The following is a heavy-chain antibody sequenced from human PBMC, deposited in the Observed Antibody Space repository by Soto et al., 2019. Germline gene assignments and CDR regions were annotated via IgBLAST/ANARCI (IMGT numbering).Heavy chain of an antibody. V-gene: IGHV4-34*01. CDR1: GGPLSGYF. D-gene: IGHD1-1*01. J-gene: IGHJ4*02. CDR3: VRGPYNYNSRYFDY. CDR2: INHSGIT. Sequence: PSETLSLTCTVSGGPLSGYFWTWIRQPPGKGLEWLAEINHSGITNYNPSVESRVSMSVDTSKNQFSLRLYSVTAADTAVYYCVRGPYNYNSRYFDYWGQGTLVTVSS.